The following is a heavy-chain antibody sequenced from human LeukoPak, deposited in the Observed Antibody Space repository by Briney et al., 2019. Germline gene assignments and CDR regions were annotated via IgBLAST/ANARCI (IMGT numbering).Heavy chain of an antibody. CDR2: IIPIFGTA. D-gene: IGHD5-18*01. Sequence: GSSVKVSCKASGGTFSRYAISWVRQAPGQGLEWMGGIIPIFGTANYAQKFQGRVTITADESTSTAYMELSSLRSEDTAVYYCARDRKSGYSYASEYWGQGTLVTVSS. V-gene: IGHV1-69*01. CDR1: GGTFSRYA. J-gene: IGHJ4*02. CDR3: ARDRKSGYSYASEY.